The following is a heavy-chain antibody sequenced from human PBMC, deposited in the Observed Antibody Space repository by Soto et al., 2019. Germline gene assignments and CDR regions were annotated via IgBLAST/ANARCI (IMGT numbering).Heavy chain of an antibody. CDR3: SCYARDY. J-gene: IGHJ4*02. D-gene: IGHD2-15*01. CDR1: GGSFSDFY. V-gene: IGHV4-34*01. Sequence: QVQLQQWGAGLLKPSETLSLTCAVYGGSFSDFYWCWIRQSPGKGLEWLGEINYSGNTNYNPSLKSRITISVDTSKTELYLKLTSVTAADTAIYYCSCYARDYWGQGTLVTVSS. CDR2: INYSGNT.